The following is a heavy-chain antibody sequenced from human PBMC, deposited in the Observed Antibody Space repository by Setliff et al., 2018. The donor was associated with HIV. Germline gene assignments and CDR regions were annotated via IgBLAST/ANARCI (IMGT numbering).Heavy chain of an antibody. CDR1: GFTFDDYA. J-gene: IGHJ4*02. Sequence: PGGSLRLSCAASGFTFDDYAMHWVRQAPGKGLEWVSGISWNSGSIGYADSVKGRFTISRDNSKNTLFLQMNSLRSEDTAVYYCAKEDQRVTSVDYWGQGTPVTVSS. V-gene: IGHV3-9*01. CDR2: ISWNSGSI. CDR3: AKEDQRVTSVDY. D-gene: IGHD2-2*01.